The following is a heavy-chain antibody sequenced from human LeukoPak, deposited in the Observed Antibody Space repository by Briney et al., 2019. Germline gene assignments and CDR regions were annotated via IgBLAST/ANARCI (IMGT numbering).Heavy chain of an antibody. D-gene: IGHD4-17*01. CDR2: IYTSGST. CDR3: ARGPDYGVGWGASDY. CDR1: GGSISSGSYY. J-gene: IGHJ4*02. Sequence: SETLSLTCTVSGGSISSGSYYWSWIRQPAGKGLEWIGRIYTSGSTNYNPSLKGRVTISVDTSKNQFSLKLSSVTAADTAVYYCARGPDYGVGWGASDYWGQGTLVTVSS. V-gene: IGHV4-61*02.